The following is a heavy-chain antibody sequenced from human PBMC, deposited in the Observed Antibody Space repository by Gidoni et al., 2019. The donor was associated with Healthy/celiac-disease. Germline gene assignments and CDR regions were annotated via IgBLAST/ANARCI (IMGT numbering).Heavy chain of an antibody. V-gene: IGHV1-18*01. J-gene: IGHJ5*02. CDR3: ARDPVIGSRGGMDWFDP. D-gene: IGHD3-16*02. Sequence: QVQLVQSGAEVKKPGASVKVSCKASGYTVTSYGISWVRQAPGKGLEWMGWISDTKCNTNYAQKIQGRVTMNTDTSTSKAYMELRSLRSDDTAVYYCARDPVIGSRGGMDWFDPWGQGTLVTVSS. CDR1: GYTVTSYG. CDR2: ISDTKCNT.